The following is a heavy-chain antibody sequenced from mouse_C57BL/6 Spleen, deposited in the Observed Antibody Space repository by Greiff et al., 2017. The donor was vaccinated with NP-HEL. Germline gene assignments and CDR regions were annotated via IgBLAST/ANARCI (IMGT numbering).Heavy chain of an antibody. V-gene: IGHV1-26*01. CDR1: GYTFTDYY. Sequence: VQLQQSGPELVKPGASVKISCKASGYTFTDYYMNWVKQSHGKSLEWIGDINPNNGGTSYNQKFKGKATLTVDKSSSTAYMELRSLTSEDSAVYYCARGLLWSAYWGQGTLVTVSA. CDR2: INPNNGGT. J-gene: IGHJ3*01. CDR3: ARGLLWSAY. D-gene: IGHD3-1*01.